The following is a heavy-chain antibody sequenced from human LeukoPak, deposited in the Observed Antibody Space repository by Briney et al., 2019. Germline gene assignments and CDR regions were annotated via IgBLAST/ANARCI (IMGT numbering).Heavy chain of an antibody. CDR3: ARSGSRDGFFDY. Sequence: PSETLSLTCTVSGGSISSYYWSWIRQPPGKGLEWIGYIYYSGSTNYNPSLKSRVTISVDTSKNQFSLKLSSVTAADTAVYYCARSGSRDGFFDYWGQGTLVTVSS. CDR1: GGSISSYY. V-gene: IGHV4-59*08. J-gene: IGHJ4*02. D-gene: IGHD5-24*01. CDR2: IYYSGST.